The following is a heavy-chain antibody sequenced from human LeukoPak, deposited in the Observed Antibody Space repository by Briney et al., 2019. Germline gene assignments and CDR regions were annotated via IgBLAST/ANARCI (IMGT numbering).Heavy chain of an antibody. Sequence: SETLSLTCAVYGGSFSGYYWGLIRQPPGKGLEWIGEINHSGSTNYNPSLKSRVTISVDTSKNQFSLKLSSVTAADTAVYYCARDLWFDSWGQGTLVTVSS. V-gene: IGHV4-34*01. CDR2: INHSGST. CDR3: ARDLWFDS. CDR1: GGSFSGYY. J-gene: IGHJ5*01.